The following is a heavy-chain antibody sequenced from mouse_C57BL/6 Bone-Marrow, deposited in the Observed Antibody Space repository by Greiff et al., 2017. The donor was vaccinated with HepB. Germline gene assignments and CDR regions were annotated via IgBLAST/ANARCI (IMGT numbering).Heavy chain of an antibody. CDR2: IYPRSGNT. CDR1: GYTFTSYG. CDR3: ARDSSGPVDFDY. Sequence: QVQLKQSGAELARPGASVKLSCKASGYTFTSYGISWVKQRPGQGLEWIGEIYPRSGNTYYNEKFKGKATLTADKSSSTAYMELRSLTSEDSAVYFCARDSSGPVDFDYWGQGTTLTVSS. V-gene: IGHV1-81*01. D-gene: IGHD3-2*02. J-gene: IGHJ2*01.